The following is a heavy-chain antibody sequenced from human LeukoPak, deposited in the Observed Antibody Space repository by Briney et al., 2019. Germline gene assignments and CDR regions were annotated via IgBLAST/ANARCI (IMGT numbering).Heavy chain of an antibody. CDR1: GGSINNGGYS. CDR2: IYHSEST. Sequence: PSQTLSLTCAVSGGSINNGGYSWSWIRQPPGKGLEWIGYIYHSESTYYNPSLKNRVTISIDRSKNQLSLNLSSVTAADTAVYYCARVPFDYYDSDDYHYHDAFDIWGQGTMVTVSS. CDR3: ARVPFDYYDSDDYHYHDAFDI. D-gene: IGHD3-22*01. J-gene: IGHJ3*02. V-gene: IGHV4-30-2*01.